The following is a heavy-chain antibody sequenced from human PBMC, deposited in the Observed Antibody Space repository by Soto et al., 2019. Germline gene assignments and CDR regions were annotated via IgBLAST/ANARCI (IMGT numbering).Heavy chain of an antibody. V-gene: IGHV1-3*01. CDR3: ATPYCGGDCYSEDFDY. Sequence: ASLKVSCKASGYPFTRSTIHWVRQAPGQRLEWMGWIKAGNGDTKYSQKFQGRVSITRHTSAGTAHMELSSLRSEDTAVYYCATPYCGGDCYSEDFDYWGQGTLVTVSS. CDR1: GYPFTRST. CDR2: IKAGNGDT. J-gene: IGHJ4*02. D-gene: IGHD2-21*02.